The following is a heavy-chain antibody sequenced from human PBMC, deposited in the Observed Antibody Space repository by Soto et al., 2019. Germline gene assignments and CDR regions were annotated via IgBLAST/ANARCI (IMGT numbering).Heavy chain of an antibody. CDR1: GFTFSSYA. CDR2: ISGSGGST. J-gene: IGHJ4*02. Sequence: GGSLRLSCAASGFTFSSYAMSWVRRAPGKGLEWVSAISGSGGSTYYADSVKGRFTISRDNSKNTLYLQMNSLRAEDTAVYYCAKDWGPYCSGGSCYSDYWGQGTLVTVSS. D-gene: IGHD2-15*01. CDR3: AKDWGPYCSGGSCYSDY. V-gene: IGHV3-23*01.